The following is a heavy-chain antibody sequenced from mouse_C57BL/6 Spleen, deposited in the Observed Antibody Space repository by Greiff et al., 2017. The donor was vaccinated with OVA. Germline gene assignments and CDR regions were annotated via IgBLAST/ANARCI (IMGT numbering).Heavy chain of an antibody. CDR2: ILPVSGST. CDR1: GYTFTGYW. J-gene: IGHJ2*01. Sequence: VQLQQSGAELMKPWASVKLSCKATGYTFTGYWIEWVKQRPGHGLEWIGEILPVSGSTNYNEKFKGKATFTADTSSNTAYMQLSSLTTEDSAIYYCARSLYYYGSSYGYFDYWGQGTTLTVSS. D-gene: IGHD1-1*01. CDR3: ARSLYYYGSSYGYFDY. V-gene: IGHV1-9*01.